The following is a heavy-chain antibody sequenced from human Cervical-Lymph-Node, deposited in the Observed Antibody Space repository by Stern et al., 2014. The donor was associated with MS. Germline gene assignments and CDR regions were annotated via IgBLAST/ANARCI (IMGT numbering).Heavy chain of an antibody. V-gene: IGHV4-31*03. CDR3: AREHYYGAGSQHGMDV. CDR2: LFSSGST. CDR1: SGSISRGGYA. D-gene: IGHD3-10*01. Sequence: VQLVESGPGLVKPSQTLSLTCTVSSGSISRGGYAWAWDRQYPRGGLGWDGDLFSSGSTFYNPSLKSRVTISLDTSKNQFFLRLTSVTAADTAVYYCAREHYYGAGSQHGMDVWGQGTTVTVSS. J-gene: IGHJ6*02.